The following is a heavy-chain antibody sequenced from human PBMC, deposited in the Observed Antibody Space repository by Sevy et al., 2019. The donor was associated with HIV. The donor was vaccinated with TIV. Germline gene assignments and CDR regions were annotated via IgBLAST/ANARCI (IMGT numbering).Heavy chain of an antibody. Sequence: SLRLSCTTSGFSFEDYALSWFRQAPGKGLEWVAFITRNSYEAYGGATDYAAPVKGRFIISRDDSTSIAFLQMNSLKTEATAVYYCTRGLATADTPEYYFDFWGQGTLVTVSS. CDR2: ITRNSYEAYGGAT. CDR1: GFSFEDYA. V-gene: IGHV3-49*03. D-gene: IGHD5-12*01. CDR3: TRGLATADTPEYYFDF. J-gene: IGHJ4*02.